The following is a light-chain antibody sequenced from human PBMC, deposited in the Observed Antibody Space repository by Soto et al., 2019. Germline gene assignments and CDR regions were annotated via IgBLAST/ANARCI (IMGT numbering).Light chain of an antibody. V-gene: IGKV3-20*01. CDR1: QSVSSSY. J-gene: IGKJ5*01. CDR2: GAS. Sequence: DIELTQSPSTLSVSAGERATLSCRASQSVSSSYLAWYQQKPGQAPRLLIYGASSRATGIPDRFSGSGSGTDFTLTISRLEPEDFAVYYCQQYGSSPWTFGQGTRLEIK. CDR3: QQYGSSPWT.